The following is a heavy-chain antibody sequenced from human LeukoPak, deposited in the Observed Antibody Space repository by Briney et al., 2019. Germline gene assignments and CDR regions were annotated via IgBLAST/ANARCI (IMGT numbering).Heavy chain of an antibody. D-gene: IGHD2-15*01. J-gene: IGHJ4*02. Sequence: ASVKVSCKASGYTFTSYGISWARQAPGQGLEWMGWISAYNGNTNYAQKLQGRVTMTTDTSTSTAYMELRSLRSDDTAVYYCARDSAPIVVVAATPGYWGQGTLVTVSS. CDR1: GYTFTSYG. CDR3: ARDSAPIVVVAATPGY. CDR2: ISAYNGNT. V-gene: IGHV1-18*01.